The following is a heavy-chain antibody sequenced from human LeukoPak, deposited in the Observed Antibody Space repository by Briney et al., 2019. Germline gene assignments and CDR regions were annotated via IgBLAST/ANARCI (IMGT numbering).Heavy chain of an antibody. CDR1: GGSFSAYY. CDR2: INHSGST. Sequence: SSETLSLTCAVYGGSFSAYYWSWIRQPPGKGLEWIGEINHSGSTNYNPSLKSRVTISVDASKNQFSLKLSSVTAADTAVYYCASTYCSSTSCRTPVYWGQGTLVTVSS. CDR3: ASTYCSSTSCRTPVY. D-gene: IGHD2-2*01. J-gene: IGHJ4*02. V-gene: IGHV4-34*01.